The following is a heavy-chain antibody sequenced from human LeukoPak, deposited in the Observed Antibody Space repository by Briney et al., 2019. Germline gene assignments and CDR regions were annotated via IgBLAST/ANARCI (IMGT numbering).Heavy chain of an antibody. V-gene: IGHV3-23*01. J-gene: IGHJ4*02. Sequence: PGGSLRLSCAASGFTFSSYAMSWVRQTPWKGLEWVSAITGSGGSTYYADSVKGRFTISRDNSKNTLYLQMNSLRAEDTAVYYCAKDLDDDSGGYWGQGTLVTVSS. CDR3: AKDLDDDSGGY. CDR1: GFTFSSYA. CDR2: ITGSGGST. D-gene: IGHD3-22*01.